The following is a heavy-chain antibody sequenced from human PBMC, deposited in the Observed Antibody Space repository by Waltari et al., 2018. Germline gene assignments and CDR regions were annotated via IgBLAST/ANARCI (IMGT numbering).Heavy chain of an antibody. CDR2: IYTRGSN. J-gene: IGHJ4*02. CDR3: AREPRAAAGSFDY. Sequence: QVQLQESGPGLVKPSETLSLTCTVSGGSISSYYWRWIRQPAGKGLEWIGRIYTRGSNNYNPSLKSRVTMSVDTSKNQFSLKLSSVTAADTAVYYCAREPRAAAGSFDYWGQGTLVTVSS. CDR1: GGSISSYY. D-gene: IGHD6-13*01. V-gene: IGHV4-4*07.